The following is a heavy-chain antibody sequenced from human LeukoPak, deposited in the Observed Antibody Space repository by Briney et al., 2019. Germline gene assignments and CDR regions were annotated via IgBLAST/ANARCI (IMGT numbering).Heavy chain of an antibody. CDR3: ARDRAQTYYYGSGSSFDP. J-gene: IGHJ5*02. Sequence: SETLSLTCTVSGDSISSSNYYWGWIRQPPGKGLEWIGSICYTENTSYKPSLKSRVTISVDTSKNLFSLKVNSVTAADTAVYYCARDRAQTYYYGSGSSFDPWGQGTLVTVSS. CDR1: GDSISSSNYY. CDR2: ICYTENT. D-gene: IGHD3-10*01. V-gene: IGHV4-39*07.